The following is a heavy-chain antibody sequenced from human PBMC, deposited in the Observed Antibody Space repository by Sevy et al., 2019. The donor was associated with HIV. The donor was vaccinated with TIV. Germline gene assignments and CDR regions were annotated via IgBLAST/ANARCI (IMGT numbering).Heavy chain of an antibody. CDR2: ISGSSTYI. V-gene: IGHV3-21*01. J-gene: IGHJ3*02. CDR3: ARWGLLSGTTDDAFDM. Sequence: GGSLRLSCAASGFTFSTYSMNWVRQAPGKGLEWVSSISGSSTYIYYADSVRGRFNISRDNAKGSLFLQMNSLRAEDTAVYYCARWGLLSGTTDDAFDMWGQGTMVTVSS. CDR1: GFTFSTYS. D-gene: IGHD1-7*01.